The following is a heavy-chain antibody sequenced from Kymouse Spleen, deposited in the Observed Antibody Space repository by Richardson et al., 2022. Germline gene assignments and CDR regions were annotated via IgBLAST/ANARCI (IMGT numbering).Heavy chain of an antibody. D-gene: IGHD3-3*01. J-gene: IGHJ5*02. CDR1: GFTFSSYG. CDR2: IWYDGSNK. Sequence: QVQLVESGGGVVQPGRSLRLSCAASGFTFSSYGMHWVRQAPGKGLEWVAVIWYDGSNKYYADSVKGRFTISRDNSKNTLYLQMNSLRAEDTAVYYCASLFGVVIIRLVRPLGPGNPGHRLL. V-gene: IGHV3-33*01. CDR3: ASLFGVVIIRLVRP.